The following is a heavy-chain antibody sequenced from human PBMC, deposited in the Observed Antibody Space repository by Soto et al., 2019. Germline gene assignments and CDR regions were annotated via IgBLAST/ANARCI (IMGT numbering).Heavy chain of an antibody. CDR2: INSDGSST. CDR3: VRTSLVVAAATREDY. J-gene: IGHJ4*02. Sequence: EVQLVESGGGLVQPGGSLRLSCAASGFTFSSSWMHWVGQAQGKGLVWVSRINSDGSSTSYADSVKGRFTISRDNAKNTLYLQMNSLRAEDTAVYYCVRTSLVVAAATREDYWGQGTLVTVSS. CDR1: GFTFSSSW. V-gene: IGHV3-74*01. D-gene: IGHD2-15*01.